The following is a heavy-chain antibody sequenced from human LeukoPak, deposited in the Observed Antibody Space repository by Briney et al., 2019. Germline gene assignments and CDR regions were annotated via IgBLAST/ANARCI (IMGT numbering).Heavy chain of an antibody. CDR2: ISWNSGSI. Sequence: PGGSLRLSCAASGFTFSSYSMNWVRQAPGKGLEWVSGISWNSGSIGYADSVKGRFTISRDNAKNSLYLQMNSLRAEDTALYYCAKGEQWLVRGDYWGQGTLVTVSS. D-gene: IGHD6-19*01. CDR3: AKGEQWLVRGDY. CDR1: GFTFSSYS. J-gene: IGHJ4*02. V-gene: IGHV3-9*01.